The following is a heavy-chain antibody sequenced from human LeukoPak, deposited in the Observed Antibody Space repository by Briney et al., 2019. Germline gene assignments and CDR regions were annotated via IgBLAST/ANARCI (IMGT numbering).Heavy chain of an antibody. Sequence: GGSLRLSCADSGFTFSNYNMNWVRQAPGKAMEWVSSITSSGTYTFYADSVKGRFTISRDNAKNSLYLQMDSLGAEDTAVYYCARVDSSGWYDYWGQGTLVTVSS. D-gene: IGHD6-19*01. V-gene: IGHV3-21*04. CDR3: ARVDSSGWYDY. CDR1: GFTFSNYN. J-gene: IGHJ4*02. CDR2: ITSSGTYT.